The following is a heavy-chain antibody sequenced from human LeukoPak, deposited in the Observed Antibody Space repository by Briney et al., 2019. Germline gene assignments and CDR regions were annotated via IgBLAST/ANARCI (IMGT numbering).Heavy chain of an antibody. CDR3: AKGPNYFDS. J-gene: IGHJ4*02. V-gene: IGHV3-74*01. Sequence: GGSLRLSCAASGFSFSNYWMHWVRQAPGKGLVWVTRMNSDGSATYYADSVQGRLTISRDNAKNTLYLQMNSLRAEDTAMYFCAKGPNYFDSWGQGTLVTVSS. CDR2: MNSDGSAT. CDR1: GFSFSNYW.